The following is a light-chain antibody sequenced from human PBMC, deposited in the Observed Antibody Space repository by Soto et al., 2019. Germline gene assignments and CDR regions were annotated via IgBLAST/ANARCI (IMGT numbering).Light chain of an antibody. Sequence: QSVLTQPPSASVTPGQRVTISCSGSSSNIGSNYVYWYQQLPGTAPKLLIYRNNQRPSGVPDRFSGSKSGTSASLAISGLRSEDEADYYCAAWDDSLSGNYVFGTGTKVTVL. CDR2: RNN. V-gene: IGLV1-47*01. CDR1: SSNIGSNY. J-gene: IGLJ1*01. CDR3: AAWDDSLSGNYV.